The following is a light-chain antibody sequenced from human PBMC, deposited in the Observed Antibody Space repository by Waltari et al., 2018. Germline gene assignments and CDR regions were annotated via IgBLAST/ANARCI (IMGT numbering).Light chain of an antibody. CDR2: DDS. CDR1: NIGDKR. J-gene: IGLJ2*01. V-gene: IGLV3-21*02. CDR3: QVWDSGGDRVV. Sequence: YVLTQPPSVSVAPGQTARITCAGNNIGDKRVNWYQQKPGQAPVLVVHDDSDRPPGVPGRFAGSNSGSTATVTISRVEAGDEADYYCQVWDSGGDRVVFGGGTRLSVL.